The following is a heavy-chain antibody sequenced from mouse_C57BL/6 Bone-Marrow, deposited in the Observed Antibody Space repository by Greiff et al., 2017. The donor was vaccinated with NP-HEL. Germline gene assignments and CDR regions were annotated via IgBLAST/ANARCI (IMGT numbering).Heavy chain of an antibody. J-gene: IGHJ4*01. CDR1: GYSFTSYY. CDR2: IYPGSGNT. Sequence: VQLQESGPELVKPGASVKISCKASGYSFTSYYIHWVKQRPGQGLEWIGWIYPGSGNTKYNEKFKGKATLTADTSSSTAYMQLSSLTSEDSAVYYCAWDGYDYYAMDYWGQGTSVTVSS. CDR3: AWDGYDYYAMDY. D-gene: IGHD2-2*01. V-gene: IGHV1-66*01.